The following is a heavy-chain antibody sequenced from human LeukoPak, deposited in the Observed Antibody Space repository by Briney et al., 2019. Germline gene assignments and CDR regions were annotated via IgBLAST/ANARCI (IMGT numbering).Heavy chain of an antibody. CDR1: GFTFSSYS. Sequence: GGSLRLSCAASGFTFSSYSMNWVRQAPGKGLEWVSSISSSSSYIYYADSVKGRFTISRDNAKNPLYLQMNSLRAEDTAVYYCATRHGIAAAGTPDYWGQGTLVTVSS. CDR2: ISSSSSYI. CDR3: ATRHGIAAAGTPDY. J-gene: IGHJ4*02. D-gene: IGHD6-13*01. V-gene: IGHV3-21*01.